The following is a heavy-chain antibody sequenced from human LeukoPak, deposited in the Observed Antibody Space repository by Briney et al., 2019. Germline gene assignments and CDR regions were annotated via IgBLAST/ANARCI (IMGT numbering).Heavy chain of an antibody. CDR3: ARVSGYDWESFYDY. D-gene: IGHD5-12*01. J-gene: IGHJ4*02. CDR1: GGSISSYY. CDR2: IYYSGST. V-gene: IGHV4-59*01. Sequence: KPSETLSLTCTVSGGSISSYYWSWIRQPPGKGLELIGYIYYSGSTNYNPSLKSRVTISVDTSKNQFSLKLSSVTAADTAVYYCARVSGYDWESFYDYWGQGTLVTVSS.